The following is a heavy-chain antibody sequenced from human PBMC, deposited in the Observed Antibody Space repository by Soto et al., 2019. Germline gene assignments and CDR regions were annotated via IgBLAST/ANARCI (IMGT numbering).Heavy chain of an antibody. J-gene: IGHJ6*03. Sequence: SETLSLTCTVSGGSISSGGYYWSWIRQHPGKGLEWIGYIYYSGSTYYNPSLKSRVTISVDTSKNQFSLKLSSVTAADTAVYYCARDRLHCSSTSCYYYYMDVWGKGTTVTVSS. D-gene: IGHD2-2*01. CDR1: GGSISSGGYY. CDR3: ARDRLHCSSTSCYYYYMDV. CDR2: IYYSGST. V-gene: IGHV4-31*03.